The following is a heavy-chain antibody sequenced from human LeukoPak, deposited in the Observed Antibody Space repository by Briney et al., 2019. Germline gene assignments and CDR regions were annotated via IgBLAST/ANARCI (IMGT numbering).Heavy chain of an antibody. J-gene: IGHJ6*02. Sequence: NPSETLSLTCTVSGGSISSYYWSWIRQPPGKGLEWIGYIYYSGSTNYNPSLKSRVTISVDTSKNQFSLKLSSATAADTAVYYCARDVANYYGMDVWGQGTTVTVSS. CDR3: ARDVANYYGMDV. CDR1: GGSISSYY. D-gene: IGHD5-12*01. CDR2: IYYSGST. V-gene: IGHV4-59*01.